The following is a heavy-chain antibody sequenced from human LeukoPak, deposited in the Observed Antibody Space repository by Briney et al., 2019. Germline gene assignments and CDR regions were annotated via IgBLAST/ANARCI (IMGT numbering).Heavy chain of an antibody. Sequence: SETLSLTCTVSGGSISSSSYYWGWIRQPPGKGLEWIGSIYYSGSTYYNPSLKSRVTISVDTSKNQFSLKLSSVTAADTAVYYCARDAQPGGGGYDFRFSRVAGPYNWFDPWGQGTLVTVSS. CDR3: ARDAQPGGGGYDFRFSRVAGPYNWFDP. V-gene: IGHV4-39*07. J-gene: IGHJ5*02. CDR1: GGSISSSSYY. CDR2: IYYSGST. D-gene: IGHD5-12*01.